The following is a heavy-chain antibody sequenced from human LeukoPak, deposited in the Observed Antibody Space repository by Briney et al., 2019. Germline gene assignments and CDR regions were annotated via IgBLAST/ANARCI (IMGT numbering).Heavy chain of an antibody. CDR1: GGSFSGYY. D-gene: IGHD3-10*01. J-gene: IGHJ4*02. Sequence: SETLSLTCAVYGGSFSGYYWSWIRQPPGKGLEWIGEINHSGSTNYNPSLKSRATISVDTSKNQFSLKLSSVTAADTAVYYCARRLGRGVSELWFGELYLNYFDYWGQGTLVTVSS. CDR3: ARRLGRGVSELWFGELYLNYFDY. CDR2: INHSGST. V-gene: IGHV4-34*01.